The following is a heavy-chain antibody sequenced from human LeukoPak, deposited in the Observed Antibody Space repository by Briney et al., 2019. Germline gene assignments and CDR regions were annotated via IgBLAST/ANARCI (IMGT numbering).Heavy chain of an antibody. D-gene: IGHD3-3*01. Sequence: SETLSLTCSVPGGSISSFYWMWIRQPPGKGLEWIGYINWSGNTNYNPSLKSRVTISVDTSKNKFALNLSAVTAADTAVYYCARGNFWSDFSHSYYYYMDVWGTGTTVTVSS. CDR1: GGSISSFY. CDR3: ARGNFWSDFSHSYYYYMDV. J-gene: IGHJ6*03. CDR2: INWSGNT. V-gene: IGHV4-59*01.